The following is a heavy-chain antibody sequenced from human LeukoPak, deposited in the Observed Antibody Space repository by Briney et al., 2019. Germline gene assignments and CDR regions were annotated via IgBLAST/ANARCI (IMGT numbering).Heavy chain of an antibody. CDR3: ARDSSSWSYYYYMDV. Sequence: PGGSLRLSCAASGFTFDDYGMSWVRQAPGKGLEWVSGINWNGGSTGYADSVKGRFTISRDNAKNSLYLQMNSLRAEDTAVYYCARDSSSWSYYYYMDVWGKGTTVTVSS. CDR1: GFTFDDYG. D-gene: IGHD6-13*01. CDR2: INWNGGST. J-gene: IGHJ6*03. V-gene: IGHV3-20*04.